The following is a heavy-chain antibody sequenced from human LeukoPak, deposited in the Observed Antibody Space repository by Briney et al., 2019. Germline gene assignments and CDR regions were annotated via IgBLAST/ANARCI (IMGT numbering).Heavy chain of an antibody. CDR2: ISYDGSNK. J-gene: IGHJ4*02. CDR1: GFTFSSYA. Sequence: GGSLRLSCAASGFTFSSYAMHWVRQAPGKGLEWVAVISYDGSNKYYADSVKGRFTISRDNSKNTLYLQMNSLRAEDTAVYYCARDKHIWRPHYYFVYWGQGTLVTVSS. V-gene: IGHV3-30-3*01. CDR3: ARDKHIWRPHYYFVY. D-gene: IGHD2-21*01.